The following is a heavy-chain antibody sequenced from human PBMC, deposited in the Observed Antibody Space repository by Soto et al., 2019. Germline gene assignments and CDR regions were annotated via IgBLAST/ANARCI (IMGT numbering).Heavy chain of an antibody. CDR3: ARSTTTVTTDFDY. Sequence: QVQLVQSGAEVKKPGSSVKVSCKASGGTFSSYTISWVRQAPGQGLEWMGRIIPILGIANYAQKFQGRVTITADKSTSTAYMELSSLRSEDTAVYHCARSTTTVTTDFDYWGQGTLATVSS. D-gene: IGHD4-17*01. CDR1: GGTFSSYT. CDR2: IIPILGIA. J-gene: IGHJ4*02. V-gene: IGHV1-69*02.